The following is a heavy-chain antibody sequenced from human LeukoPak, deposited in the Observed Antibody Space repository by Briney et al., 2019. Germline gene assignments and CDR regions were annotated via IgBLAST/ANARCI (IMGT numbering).Heavy chain of an antibody. CDR2: IYSGGST. D-gene: IGHD6-19*01. CDR1: GFTVSSSY. Sequence: GGSLRLSCAASGFTVSSSYMSWVRQAPGKGLEWVSVIYSGGSTYYADSVKGRFTISRDNSKNSLYLQMNSLRAEDTAIYYCAREAFYKSGWYSLFGHWGQGTLVTVSS. CDR3: AREAFYKSGWYSLFGH. J-gene: IGHJ4*02. V-gene: IGHV3-53*01.